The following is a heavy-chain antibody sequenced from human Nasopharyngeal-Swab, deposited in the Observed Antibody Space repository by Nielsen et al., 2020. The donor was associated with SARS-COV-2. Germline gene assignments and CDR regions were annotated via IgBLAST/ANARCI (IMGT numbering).Heavy chain of an antibody. CDR1: GYTFSDYY. Sequence: ASVKVSCKASGYTFSDYYMHWVRQAPGQGLEGMGRVNPNSGDTIYAQEFQGRVTMTGDTSIGTAYMELRRLLSDDTAVYYCVRDDGGVPGIPETGPPGAFWGQGTLVTVSS. CDR2: VNPNSGDT. CDR3: VRDDGGVPGIPETGPPGAF. V-gene: IGHV1-2*06. D-gene: IGHD6-13*01. J-gene: IGHJ4*02.